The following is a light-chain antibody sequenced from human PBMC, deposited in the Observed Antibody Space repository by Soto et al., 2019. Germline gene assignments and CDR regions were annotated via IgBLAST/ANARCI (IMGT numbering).Light chain of an antibody. J-gene: IGKJ1*01. Sequence: EIVLTQSPGTLSLSPGERATLSCRASQSISSSYLVWYQQKPGQAPRLLIYETFTRATGIADRFSGSGSGTDFTLTISRLEPEDFAVYYCQHYGSSRWTFGQGTKVDIK. V-gene: IGKV3-20*01. CDR2: ETF. CDR3: QHYGSSRWT. CDR1: QSISSSY.